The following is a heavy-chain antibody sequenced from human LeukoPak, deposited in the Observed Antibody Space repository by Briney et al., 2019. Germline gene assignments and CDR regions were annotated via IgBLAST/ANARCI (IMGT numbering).Heavy chain of an antibody. V-gene: IGHV4-31*03. J-gene: IGHJ4*02. CDR3: ARVVDTAPYRSKYYFDY. D-gene: IGHD5-18*01. Sequence: QPSETLSLTCTVSGGSISSGGYYWSWIRQHPGKGLEWIGYIYYSGSTYYNPSLKSRVTISVDTSKKQFSLKLSSVTAADTAVYYCARVVDTAPYRSKYYFDYWGQGTLVTVSS. CDR2: IYYSGST. CDR1: GGSISSGGYY.